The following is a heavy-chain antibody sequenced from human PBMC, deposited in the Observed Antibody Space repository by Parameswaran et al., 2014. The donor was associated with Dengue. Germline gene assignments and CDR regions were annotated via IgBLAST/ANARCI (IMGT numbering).Heavy chain of an antibody. D-gene: IGHD4-23*01. Sequence: WIRQPPGKGLEWVAVISYDGSNKYYADSVKGRFTISRDNSKNTLYLQMNSLRAEDTAVYYCARPRMGRWAYFQHWGQGTLVTVSS. CDR2: ISYDGSNK. V-gene: IGHV3-30*03. CDR3: ARPRMGRWAYFQH. J-gene: IGHJ1*01.